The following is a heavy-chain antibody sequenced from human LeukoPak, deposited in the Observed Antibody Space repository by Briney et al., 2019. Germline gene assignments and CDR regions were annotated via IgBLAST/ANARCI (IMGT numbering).Heavy chain of an antibody. CDR3: ERVYSSSWYSAFDI. CDR2: ISSNGGST. CDR1: GFTFSGYA. Sequence: PGGSLRLSCAASGFTFSGYAMHWVRQAPGKGLEYVSAISSNGGSTYYANSLKGRFTISRDNSKNALYLQMGSLRAEDLAVYYCERVYSSSWYSAFDIWGQGTMVTVSS. D-gene: IGHD6-13*01. V-gene: IGHV3-64*01. J-gene: IGHJ3*02.